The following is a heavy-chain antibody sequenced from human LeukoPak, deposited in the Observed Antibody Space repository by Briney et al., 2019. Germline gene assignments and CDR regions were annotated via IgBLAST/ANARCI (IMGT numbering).Heavy chain of an antibody. Sequence: GGSLRLSSAASGFTFSSYSMNWVRQAPGKGLEWVSSISSSSSYIYYADSVKGRFTISRDNAKNSLYLQMNSLRAEDTAVYYCARDRYGSSPPTGYYYGMDVWGQGTTVTVSS. CDR3: ARDRYGSSPPTGYYYGMDV. D-gene: IGHD6-6*01. CDR2: ISSSSSYI. J-gene: IGHJ6*02. V-gene: IGHV3-21*01. CDR1: GFTFSSYS.